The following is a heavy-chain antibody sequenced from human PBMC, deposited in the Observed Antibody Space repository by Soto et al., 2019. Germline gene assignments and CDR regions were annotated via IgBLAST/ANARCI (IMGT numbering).Heavy chain of an antibody. Sequence: GESLKISFKASGSIVSSYCNGWVRQMPGKGLEWMGITHGGEANNRYSPSFEGQVTISTDKSITNAYLQWSSLKASDTAMYYCARRGTYSSGWDYWGQGTLVTVSS. D-gene: IGHD6-19*01. CDR2: THGGEANN. CDR3: ARRGTYSSGWDY. J-gene: IGHJ4*02. CDR1: GSIVSSYC. V-gene: IGHV5-51*01.